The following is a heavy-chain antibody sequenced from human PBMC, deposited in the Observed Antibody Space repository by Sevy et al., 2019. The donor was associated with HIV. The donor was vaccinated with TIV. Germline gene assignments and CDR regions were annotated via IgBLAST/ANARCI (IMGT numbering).Heavy chain of an antibody. V-gene: IGHV4-39*02. CDR2: INNTGST. CDR1: GGSIRINSYY. D-gene: IGHD6-19*01. J-gene: IGHJ2*01. CDR3: ATPRGTDWYEGAGGYFDL. Sequence: SETLSLTCTVSGGSIRINSYYWGWVRQPPGKGLEWIGSINNTGSTSYNPSLKSRVTISVDTSKNNFSLRLTSVTAADTAVYYCATPRGTDWYEGAGGYFDLWGRGTLVTVSS.